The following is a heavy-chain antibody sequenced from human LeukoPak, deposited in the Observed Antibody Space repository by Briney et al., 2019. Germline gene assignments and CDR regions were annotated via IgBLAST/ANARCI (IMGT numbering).Heavy chain of an antibody. CDR3: ARDPSPIHGYYYDSSGLTTDY. V-gene: IGHV1-18*01. Sequence: VASVKVSCRASGYTFTTHGISWVRQAPGQGLEWMGWISAYNGNTNYAQKLQGRVTMTTDTSTSTAYMELRSLRSDDTAVYYCARDPSPIHGYYYDSSGLTTDYWGQGTLVTVSS. CDR2: ISAYNGNT. D-gene: IGHD3-22*01. J-gene: IGHJ4*02. CDR1: GYTFTTHG.